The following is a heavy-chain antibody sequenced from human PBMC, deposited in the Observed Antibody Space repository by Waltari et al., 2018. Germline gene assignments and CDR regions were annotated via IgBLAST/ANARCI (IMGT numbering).Heavy chain of an antibody. Sequence: VQLQQWGAGLLKPSETLSLTCAVYGGSLRGYYWRRIRQPPGKGLEWIGKINHSGSTNYNPSLKSRVTISVDTSKNQFSLKLSSVTAADTAVYYCARYLRWDAFDIWGQGTMVTVSS. D-gene: IGHD4-17*01. V-gene: IGHV4-34*01. J-gene: IGHJ3*02. CDR3: ARYLRWDAFDI. CDR2: INHSGST. CDR1: GGSLRGYY.